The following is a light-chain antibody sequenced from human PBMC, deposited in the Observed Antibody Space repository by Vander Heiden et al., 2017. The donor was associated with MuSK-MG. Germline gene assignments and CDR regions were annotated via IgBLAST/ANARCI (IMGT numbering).Light chain of an antibody. CDR2: DAS. V-gene: IGKV3-15*01. CDR3: QQDNNLLS. J-gene: IGKJ1*01. Sequence: EIEMTQSPATLSVSPGERATLSCRASQSVSTNFAWYQQKPGQAPRLLIFDASTRATGIPARFSGSGSGTEFTLTISGLQSEDFAVYYCQQDNNLLSSGQGTRVEIK. CDR1: QSVSTN.